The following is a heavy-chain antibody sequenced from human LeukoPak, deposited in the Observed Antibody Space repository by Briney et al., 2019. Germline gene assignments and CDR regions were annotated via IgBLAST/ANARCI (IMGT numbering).Heavy chain of an antibody. CDR2: IYWNDDK. CDR3: ACRSGYYSNEDFDY. J-gene: IGHJ4*02. CDR1: GFSLSTSGVG. D-gene: IGHD3-3*01. Sequence: SGPTLVKPTQTLTLTCTFSGFSLSTSGVGVGWIRQPPGKALEWLALIYWNDDKRYSPSLKSRLTITKDTSKNQVVLTITNMDPVDTATYYCACRSGYYSNEDFDYWGQGTLVTVSS. V-gene: IGHV2-5*01.